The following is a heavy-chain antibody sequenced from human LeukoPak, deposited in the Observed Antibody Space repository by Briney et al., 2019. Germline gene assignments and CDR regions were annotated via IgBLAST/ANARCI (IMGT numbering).Heavy chain of an antibody. CDR3: ARDLGGYNYLDY. V-gene: IGHV3-30-3*01. CDR2: ISYDGSNK. CDR1: GFTFSSYA. Sequence: GGSLRLSCAASGFTFSSYAMHWVRQAPGKGLEWVAVISYDGSNKYYADSVKGRFTISRDNSKNTLYLQMNSLRAEDTAVYYCARDLGGYNYLDYWGQGTLVTVSS. J-gene: IGHJ4*02. D-gene: IGHD5-24*01.